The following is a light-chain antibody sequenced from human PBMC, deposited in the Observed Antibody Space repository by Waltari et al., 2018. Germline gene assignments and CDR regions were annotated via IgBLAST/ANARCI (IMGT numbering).Light chain of an antibody. CDR1: SSDIGSYNF. V-gene: IGLV2-8*01. Sequence: QSALTQPPSASGSPGQSVTISCTGTSSDIGSYNFVSWYQHHPGKAPKLIIYEVTQRPSGVPDRFSCSKSGNTASLTVSGLQAEDEADYYCASFVGTNNFRVFGGGTRVTVL. J-gene: IGLJ2*01. CDR2: EVT. CDR3: ASFVGTNNFRV.